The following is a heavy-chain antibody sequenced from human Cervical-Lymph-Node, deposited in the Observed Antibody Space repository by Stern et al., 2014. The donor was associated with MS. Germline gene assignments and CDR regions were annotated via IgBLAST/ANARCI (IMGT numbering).Heavy chain of an antibody. J-gene: IGHJ4*02. V-gene: IGHV3-21*01. D-gene: IGHD4-17*01. CDR2: ISNNSTHT. CDR1: GFTFSHYS. CDR3: ARARVGDYARSPHLDS. Sequence: EVQLVESGGGLVKPGESLRLSCDASGFTFSHYSINWVRQAPGKGLAWISSISNNSTHTYYAGSVEGRFPISRDSAKDSVSLHMVSLRAEDTAVYYCARARVGDYARSPHLDSWGQGTLVTVSS.